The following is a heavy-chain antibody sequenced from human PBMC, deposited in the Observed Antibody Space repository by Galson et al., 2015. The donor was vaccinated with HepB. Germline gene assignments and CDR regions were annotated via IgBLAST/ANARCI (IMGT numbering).Heavy chain of an antibody. CDR2: INWNGGST. J-gene: IGHJ4*02. CDR3: ARKIQYGGSSWYFDY. CDR1: GFTFSSYA. D-gene: IGHD6-13*01. Sequence: SLRPSCAASGFTFSSYAMSWVRQAPGKGLEWVSGINWNGGSTGYADSVKGRFTISRDNAKNSLYLQMNSLRAEDTALYHCARKIQYGGSSWYFDYRGQGTLVTVSS. V-gene: IGHV3-20*01.